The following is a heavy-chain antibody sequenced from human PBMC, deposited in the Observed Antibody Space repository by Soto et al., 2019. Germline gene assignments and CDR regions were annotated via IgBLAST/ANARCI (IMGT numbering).Heavy chain of an antibody. CDR1: GGSISSGSYY. J-gene: IGHJ3*02. CDR3: ARPIAARRHDAFDI. Sequence: SETLSLTCTVSGGSISSGSYYWGWIRQPPGKGLEWIGSIYYSGSTYYNPSLKSRVTMSVDTSKNQFSLKLSSVTAADTAVYYCARPIAARRHDAFDIWGQGTMVTVSS. CDR2: IYYSGST. D-gene: IGHD6-6*01. V-gene: IGHV4-39*01.